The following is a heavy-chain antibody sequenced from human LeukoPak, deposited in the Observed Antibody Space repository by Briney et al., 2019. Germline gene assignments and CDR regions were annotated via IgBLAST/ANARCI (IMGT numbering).Heavy chain of an antibody. D-gene: IGHD4-17*01. CDR1: GGSISSYY. J-gene: IGHJ4*02. V-gene: IGHV4-59*01. Sequence: SETLSLTCTVSGGSISSYYWSWIRQPPGKGLEWIGYIYYSGSTNYNPSLKSRVTISVDTSKNQFSLKVTSVTAADTAVYYCARVSDDYGDFIDYWGQGTLVTVSS. CDR2: IYYSGST. CDR3: ARVSDDYGDFIDY.